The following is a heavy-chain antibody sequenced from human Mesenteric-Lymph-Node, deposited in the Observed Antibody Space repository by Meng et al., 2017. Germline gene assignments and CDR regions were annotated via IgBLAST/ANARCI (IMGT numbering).Heavy chain of an antibody. CDR3: AKPTRGVYDY. CDR1: GFTFSSYE. CDR2: ISSSATDI. Sequence: GGSLRLSCAASGFTFSSYEMNWVRQAPGKGLEWVSYISSSATDIYYADSVKGRFTISRDNAKNSLYLQMNSLRAEDTAVYYCAKPTRGVYDYWGQGTLVTVSS. J-gene: IGHJ4*02. D-gene: IGHD3-10*01. V-gene: IGHV3-48*03.